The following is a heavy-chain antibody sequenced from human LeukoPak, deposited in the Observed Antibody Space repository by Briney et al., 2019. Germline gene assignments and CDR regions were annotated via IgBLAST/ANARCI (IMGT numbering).Heavy chain of an antibody. D-gene: IGHD1-7*01. V-gene: IGHV4-59*06. CDR2: IYYSGST. Sequence: SETLSLTCTVSGGSISSYHWSWFRQAPGKGLEWIGYIYYSGSTYYNPSLKSRVTISVDTSKNQFSLKLSSVTAADTAVYYCARDVEDWNYMGFDPWGQGTLVTVSS. CDR3: ARDVEDWNYMGFDP. J-gene: IGHJ5*02. CDR1: GGSISSYH.